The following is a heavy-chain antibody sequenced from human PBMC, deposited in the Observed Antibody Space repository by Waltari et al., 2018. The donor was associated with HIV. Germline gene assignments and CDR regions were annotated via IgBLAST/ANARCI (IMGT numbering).Heavy chain of an antibody. V-gene: IGHV3-21*01. J-gene: IGHJ4*02. CDR3: ARGFVVVAATPFDY. CDR1: GFPFITYS. CDR2: ISSSSSYI. D-gene: IGHD2-15*01. Sequence: EVQLVESGGGLVKPGGSLRLSCAASGFPFITYSMNWVRQAPGKGLEWVSSISSSSSYIYYADSVKGRFTISRDNAKNSLYLQMNSLRAEDTAVYYCARGFVVVAATPFDYWGQGTLVTVSS.